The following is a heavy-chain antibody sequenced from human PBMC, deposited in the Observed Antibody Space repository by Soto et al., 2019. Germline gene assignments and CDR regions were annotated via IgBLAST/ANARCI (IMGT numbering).Heavy chain of an antibody. J-gene: IGHJ4*02. D-gene: IGHD2-2*01. V-gene: IGHV3-30*03. CDR3: ARGPSSLTRFDY. CDR1: GFNFSHYA. CDR2: ISLEGSNK. Sequence: GGSLRLSCAASGFNFSHYAMHWVRQAPGKGLEWLAIISLEGSNKYSAKPVKDRFTISRDNSKSTLYLQMNSLRPEDTAVYYCARGPSSLTRFDYWGQGTLVTVSS.